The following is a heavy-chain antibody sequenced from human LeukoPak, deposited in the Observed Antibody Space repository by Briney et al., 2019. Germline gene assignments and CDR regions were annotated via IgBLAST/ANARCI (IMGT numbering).Heavy chain of an antibody. CDR3: ARGVTRWLQLGLFDY. CDR1: AFTLSTYA. J-gene: IGHJ4*02. Sequence: GGSLRLSCGASAFTLSTYAMSWVRQAPGKGLEWVSGISAGKGNTYYADSVKGRFTISRDNAKNSLYLQMNSLRAEDTAVYYCARGVTRWLQLGLFDYWGQGTLVTVSS. CDR2: ISAGKGNT. D-gene: IGHD5-24*01. V-gene: IGHV3-23*01.